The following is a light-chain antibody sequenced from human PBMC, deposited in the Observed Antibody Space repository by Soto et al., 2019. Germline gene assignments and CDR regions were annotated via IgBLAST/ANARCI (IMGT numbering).Light chain of an antibody. CDR3: QQFGSSVT. CDR1: QSVSSTY. Sequence: EILLTQSPGPLSLSPGERATLSCMASQSVSSTYLAWYQQKPGQAPRLLIYRTSTRATGIPDRFSGSGSGTDFTLTISRLEPEDFAVYYCQQFGSSVTFGQGTRLEIK. J-gene: IGKJ5*01. CDR2: RTS. V-gene: IGKV3-20*01.